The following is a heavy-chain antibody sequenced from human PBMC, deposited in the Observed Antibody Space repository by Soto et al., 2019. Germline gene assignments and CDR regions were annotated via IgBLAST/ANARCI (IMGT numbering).Heavy chain of an antibody. Sequence: GASVKVSCKVSGYTLTELSMHWVRQAPGKGLEWMGGFDPEDGETIYAQKFQGRVTMTEDTSTDTAYMELSSLRSEDTAVYYCATFGDRRWWLQDFNYYYYGMDVWGQGTTVTVSS. CDR1: GYTLTELS. V-gene: IGHV1-24*01. CDR2: FDPEDGET. D-gene: IGHD2-15*01. CDR3: ATFGDRRWWLQDFNYYYYGMDV. J-gene: IGHJ6*02.